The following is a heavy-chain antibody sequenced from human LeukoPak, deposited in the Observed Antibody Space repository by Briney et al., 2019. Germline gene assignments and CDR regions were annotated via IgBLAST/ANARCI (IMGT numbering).Heavy chain of an antibody. CDR3: ARDQHYYDSSGYLGDDAFDI. V-gene: IGHV1-2*02. D-gene: IGHD3-22*01. Sequence: ASVKVSCKASGYTFIDDYIYWVRQAPGQGLEWMGWINPNSGGTNYAQKFQSRVTMTRDTSISTAYMELSRLRSDDTAVYYCARDQHYYDSSGYLGDDAFDIWGQGTMVTVSS. CDR2: INPNSGGT. J-gene: IGHJ3*02. CDR1: GYTFIDDY.